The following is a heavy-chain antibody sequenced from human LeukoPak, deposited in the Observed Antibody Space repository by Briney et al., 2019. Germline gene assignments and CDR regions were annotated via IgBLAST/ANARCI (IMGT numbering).Heavy chain of an antibody. D-gene: IGHD2-21*02. J-gene: IGHJ4*02. Sequence: GESLKISFKGSGYRFTSYWIGWVRQMPGKGLEWMAMIYPGDSDARYSPSFEGQVTISADKSIATAYLQWSGLKASDTAMYYCARHISDCGGDCPFDYWGQGTLVTVSS. CDR2: IYPGDSDA. CDR3: ARHISDCGGDCPFDY. CDR1: GYRFTSYW. V-gene: IGHV5-51*01.